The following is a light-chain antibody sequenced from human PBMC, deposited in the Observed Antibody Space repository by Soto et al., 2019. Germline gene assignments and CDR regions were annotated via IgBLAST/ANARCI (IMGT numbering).Light chain of an antibody. V-gene: IGKV3-20*01. CDR2: GTS. Sequence: EIVLTQSAGTLSLSPGERATLSCRASQSVSSIYLAWYQQKPGQAPKLLMYGTSTRATAIPERFSGSGSGTDFTLTISRLEPEDLAVYYCQQYGTSVPITFGQGTRLEIK. CDR3: QQYGTSVPIT. J-gene: IGKJ5*01. CDR1: QSVSSIY.